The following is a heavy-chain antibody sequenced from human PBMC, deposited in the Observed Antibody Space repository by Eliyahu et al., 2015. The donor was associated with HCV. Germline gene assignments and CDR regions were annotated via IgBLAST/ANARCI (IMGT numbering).Heavy chain of an antibody. CDR3: VTEVLWIGETQHYFDN. CDR2: SLGKXDGETT. D-gene: IGHD5-12*01. Sequence: EVQLVESGGDLVKPGGSLTLSXVASXXTFNXAXXXWVRQSAEKGREWVGRSLGKXDGETTEXAAPVKGRFAISRDDSKNTLYLQMNGLKTDDTGVYYCVTEVLWIGETQHYFDNWGQGTPVTVAS. CDR1: XXTFNXAX. J-gene: IGHJ4*02. V-gene: IGHV3-15*01.